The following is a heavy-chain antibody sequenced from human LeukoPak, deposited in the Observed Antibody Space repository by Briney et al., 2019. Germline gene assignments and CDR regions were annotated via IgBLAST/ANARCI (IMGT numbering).Heavy chain of an antibody. CDR1: GASLSSYY. V-gene: IGHV4-59*01. D-gene: IGHD3-10*01. CDR2: IYYRGST. CDR3: AKGSYRFDF. J-gene: IGHJ4*02. Sequence: SETLSLTCTVSGASLSSYYWSWIRQPPGEGLEWIGYIYYRGSTNYNPSLKSRVTISVDTSKNQFSLNLSSVTAADTAIYYCAKGSYRFDFWGQGTLVTVSS.